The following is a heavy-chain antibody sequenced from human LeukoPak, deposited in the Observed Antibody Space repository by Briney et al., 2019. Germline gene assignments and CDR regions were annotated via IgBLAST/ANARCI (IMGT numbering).Heavy chain of an antibody. V-gene: IGHV3-21*01. Sequence: GGSLRLSCTASGFTFSDYNMHWVRQAPGKGLEWVSSLSGRSSYIYYADSLRGRFTISRDNSKNSLYLQMNSLRAEDRAVYYCARRDTAMASGGFDLWGQGTLVTVSS. D-gene: IGHD5-18*01. CDR3: ARRDTAMASGGFDL. CDR1: GFTFSDYN. J-gene: IGHJ4*02. CDR2: LSGRSSYI.